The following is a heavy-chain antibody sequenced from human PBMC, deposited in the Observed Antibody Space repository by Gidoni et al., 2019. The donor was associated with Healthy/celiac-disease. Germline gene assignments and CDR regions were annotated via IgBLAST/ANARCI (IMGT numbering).Heavy chain of an antibody. D-gene: IGHD3-9*01. CDR1: GFTFSSYA. CDR3: AKGGKYYDILTGPLDY. V-gene: IGHV3-23*01. Sequence: EAQLLESGGGLVQPGGSLRLSCAASGFTFSSYAMSWVRQAPGKGLEWVSAISGSGGSTYYADSVKGRFTISRDNSKNTLYLQMNSLRAEDTAVYYCAKGGKYYDILTGPLDYWGQGTLVTVSS. CDR2: ISGSGGST. J-gene: IGHJ4*02.